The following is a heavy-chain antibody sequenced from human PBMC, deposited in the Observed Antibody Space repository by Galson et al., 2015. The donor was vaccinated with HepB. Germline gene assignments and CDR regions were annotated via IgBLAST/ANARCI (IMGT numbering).Heavy chain of an antibody. Sequence: SVKVSCKASGYTFTSYGISWVRQAPGQGLEWMGWISAYNGNTNYAQKLQGRVTMTTDTSTSTAYMELRSLRSDDTAVYYCARGAPGIVVVPAADDAFDIWGQGTMVTVSS. J-gene: IGHJ3*02. CDR2: ISAYNGNT. CDR3: ARGAPGIVVVPAADDAFDI. V-gene: IGHV1-18*04. D-gene: IGHD2-2*01. CDR1: GYTFTSYG.